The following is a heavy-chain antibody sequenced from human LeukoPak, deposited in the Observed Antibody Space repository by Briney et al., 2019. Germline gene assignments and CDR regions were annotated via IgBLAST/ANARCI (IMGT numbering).Heavy chain of an antibody. D-gene: IGHD3-3*01. J-gene: IGHJ6*03. V-gene: IGHV1-69*01. CDR3: ARGHSGTIFGVVTAMDV. CDR2: IIPIFGAA. Sequence: SVNVSCKASGGTFSSYAISWVRQAPGQGLEWMGGIIPIFGAANYAQKFQGRVTITADESTSTAYMELSSLRSEDTAVYYCARGHSGTIFGVVTAMDVWGKGTTVTVSS. CDR1: GGTFSSYA.